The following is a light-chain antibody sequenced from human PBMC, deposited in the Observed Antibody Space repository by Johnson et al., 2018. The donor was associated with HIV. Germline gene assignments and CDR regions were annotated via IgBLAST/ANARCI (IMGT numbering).Light chain of an antibody. V-gene: IGLV1-51*01. J-gene: IGLJ1*01. CDR1: SSNIGNNY. CDR2: DNN. Sequence: QSVLTQPPSVSAAPGQKVTISCSGSSSNIGNNYVYWFQQLPGTAPKLLIYDNNKRPSGIPDRFSGSKSGTSATLGITGLQTGDEADYYCGTWDSSLGAWVFGTGTKVTVL. CDR3: GTWDSSLGAWV.